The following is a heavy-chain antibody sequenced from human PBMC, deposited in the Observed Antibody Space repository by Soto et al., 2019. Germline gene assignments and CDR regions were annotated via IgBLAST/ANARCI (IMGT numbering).Heavy chain of an antibody. CDR2: ISSSSSYI. CDR1: GFTFSSYS. J-gene: IGHJ4*02. Sequence: EVQLVESGGGLVKPGGSLRLSCAASGFTFSSYSMNWVRQAPGKGLEWVSSISSSSSYIYYADSVKGRLTISRDNAKNSLYLQMNSLRAEDTAVYYCARASTTVTTTSNYGYWGQGTLVTVSS. D-gene: IGHD4-17*01. V-gene: IGHV3-21*01. CDR3: ARASTTVTTTSNYGY.